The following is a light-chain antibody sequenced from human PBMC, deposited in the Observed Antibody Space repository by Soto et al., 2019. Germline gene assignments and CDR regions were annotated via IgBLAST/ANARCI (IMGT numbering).Light chain of an antibody. CDR3: QQYGSSPRT. CDR1: QSVSSSY. V-gene: IGKV3-20*01. Sequence: EIVLTQSPGTLSFSPGERATLSCRASQSVSSSYLAWYQQKPGQAPRLLIYGASSRDTGIPDRFSGSGSGTDFTLSISRLEPEDFAVYSWQQYGSSPRTFGQGTQLEIK. J-gene: IGKJ2*01. CDR2: GAS.